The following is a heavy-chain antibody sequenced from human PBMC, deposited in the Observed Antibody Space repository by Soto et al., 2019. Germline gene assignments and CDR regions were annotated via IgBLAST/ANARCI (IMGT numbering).Heavy chain of an antibody. Sequence: PGGSLRLSCAASGFTFSSYAITWVRQAPEKGLEWVSTISGSDGSTSYAGSVKGRFTISRDNSKNTLYLQMNGLRAEDSAVYYCAKVGNWFDPWGQGTLVTVSS. CDR3: AKVGNWFDP. J-gene: IGHJ5*02. CDR2: ISGSDGST. CDR1: GFTFSSYA. V-gene: IGHV3-23*01.